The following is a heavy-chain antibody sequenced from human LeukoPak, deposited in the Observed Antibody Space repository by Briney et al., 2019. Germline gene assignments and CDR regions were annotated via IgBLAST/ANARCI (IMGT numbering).Heavy chain of an antibody. D-gene: IGHD6-13*01. CDR2: IYTSGGT. CDR3: AGKLIAAASPWYFDL. CDR1: GDSNSLYY. V-gene: IGHV4-4*07. Sequence: SETLSLTCSVSGDSNSLYYWSWIRQPAGKGLEWIGRIYTSGGTNYNPSLKSRVTMSVDTSKNRFSLQLSSVTAADTAVYYCAGKLIAAASPWYFDLWGRGTLVTVSP. J-gene: IGHJ2*01.